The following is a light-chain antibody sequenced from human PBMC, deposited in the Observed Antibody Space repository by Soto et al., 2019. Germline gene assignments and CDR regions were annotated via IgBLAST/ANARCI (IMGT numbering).Light chain of an antibody. CDR3: QQCSSYSRT. J-gene: IGKJ1*01. V-gene: IGKV1-5*01. CDR1: QSISSW. CDR2: SVS. Sequence: DIQMTQSPSTLSASVGDRVTITCRASQSISSWLAWYQQKPGKAPKLLVYSVSNLDSGVPSRFSGSGSETYFTLTISRLQPDDFATYYCQQCSSYSRTFGHGTKVEMK.